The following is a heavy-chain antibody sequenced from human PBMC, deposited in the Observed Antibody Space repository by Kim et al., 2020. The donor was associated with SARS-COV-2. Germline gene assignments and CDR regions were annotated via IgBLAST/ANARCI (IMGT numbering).Heavy chain of an antibody. D-gene: IGHD1-26*01. V-gene: IGHV1-2*02. CDR3: AREKVGGYFDY. Sequence: ASVKVSCKASGYTFIDYYIHWVRQAPGQGLEWMGMIRSNDGGTNYLQKFQGRVTMTRDTSITTAYMEPSSLESDDSAVYYCAREKVGGYFDYWGQGTLVTVSS. J-gene: IGHJ4*02. CDR2: IRSNDGGT. CDR1: GYTFIDYY.